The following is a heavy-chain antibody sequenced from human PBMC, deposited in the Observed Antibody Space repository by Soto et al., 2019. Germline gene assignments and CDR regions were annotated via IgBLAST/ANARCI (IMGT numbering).Heavy chain of an antibody. CDR2: IYHSGST. D-gene: IGHD3-10*02. CDR1: GGSISSGGYS. V-gene: IGHV4-30-2*01. J-gene: IGHJ4*01. Sequence: LSLTCAVSGGSISSGGYSWSWIRQPPGKGLEWIGYIYHSGSTYYNPSLKSRVTISVDRSKNQFSLKLSSVTAADTAVYYWPKPMFVWGVGFEYWGQGTLVTVFS. CDR3: PKPMFVWGVGFEY.